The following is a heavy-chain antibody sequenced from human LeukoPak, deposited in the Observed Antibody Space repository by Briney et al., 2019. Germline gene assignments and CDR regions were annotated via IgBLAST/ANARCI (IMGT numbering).Heavy chain of an antibody. Sequence: PGGSLRLSCAASGFTFSNYAIHWVRQAPGKGLEWVAVIWHDGNNKYYADSVKGRFTISRDNSKNTLSLRMNSLRAEDTAVYYCARAHSSGAPFDYWGQGTLVTVSS. J-gene: IGHJ4*02. D-gene: IGHD6-19*01. CDR2: IWHDGNNK. V-gene: IGHV3-33*01. CDR1: GFTFSNYA. CDR3: ARAHSSGAPFDY.